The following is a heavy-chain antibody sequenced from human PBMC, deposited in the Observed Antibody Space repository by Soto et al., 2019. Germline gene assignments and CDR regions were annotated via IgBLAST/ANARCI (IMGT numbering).Heavy chain of an antibody. Sequence: QVQLVQSGADLKKPGASVKVSCKASGYTFTNYYMHWVRQAPGQGLEWMGWINPNNGGTSYAQKFEGWVTMTRDTTISTAYMEVRRLTSDDTAVYYCARVSPTTTPFDYWGQGTLVTVSS. CDR3: ARVSPTTTPFDY. CDR1: GYTFTNYY. CDR2: INPNNGGT. J-gene: IGHJ4*02. V-gene: IGHV1-2*04. D-gene: IGHD1-1*01.